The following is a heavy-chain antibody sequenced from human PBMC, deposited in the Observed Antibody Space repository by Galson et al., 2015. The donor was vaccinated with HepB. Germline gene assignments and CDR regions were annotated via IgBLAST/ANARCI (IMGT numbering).Heavy chain of an antibody. D-gene: IGHD3-22*01. CDR1: GFTFTRSA. CDR2: IVVDSGDT. CDR3: AADPYYDDRSGYSNLFDP. Sequence: SVKVSCKASGFTFTRSAVQWVRQARGQRLEWMGWIVVDSGDTNYAQKFQERVTITRDMSRSTAYMELSSLRSDDTAVYYCAADPYYDDRSGYSNLFDPWGQGTWSPSPQ. J-gene: IGHJ5*02. V-gene: IGHV1-58*01.